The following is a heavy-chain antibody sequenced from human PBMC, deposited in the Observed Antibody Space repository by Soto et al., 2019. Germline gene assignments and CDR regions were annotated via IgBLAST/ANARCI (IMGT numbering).Heavy chain of an antibody. J-gene: IGHJ4*02. V-gene: IGHV4-61*01. D-gene: IGHD3-22*01. CDR3: ARGTRDYDSSGSVDY. Sequence: QVQLQESGPGLVKPSETLSLTCTVSGGSVSSGSYYWSWIRQPPGKGLEWIGYIYYSGSTNYNPSLKSRVTISADSSKNQFSLKLSSVTAADTAVYYCARGTRDYDSSGSVDYWGQGTLVTVSS. CDR2: IYYSGST. CDR1: GGSVSSGSYY.